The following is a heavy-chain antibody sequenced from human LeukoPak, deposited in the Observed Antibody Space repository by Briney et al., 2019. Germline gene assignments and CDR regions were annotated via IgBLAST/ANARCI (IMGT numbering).Heavy chain of an antibody. CDR2: ISYDGSNK. J-gene: IGHJ3*02. D-gene: IGHD3-3*01. V-gene: IGHV3-30-3*01. Sequence: GGSLTLSCAASGFTFSSYAMHWVRQAPGKGLEWVAVISYDGSNKYYADSVKGRFTISRDNSKNTLYLQMNSLRAEDTAVYYCARGGSPVLRFLEWLPDAFDIWGQGTMVTVSS. CDR1: GFTFSSYA. CDR3: ARGGSPVLRFLEWLPDAFDI.